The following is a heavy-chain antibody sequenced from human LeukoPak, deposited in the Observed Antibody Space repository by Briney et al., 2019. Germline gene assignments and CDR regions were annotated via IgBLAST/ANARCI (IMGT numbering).Heavy chain of an antibody. CDR3: ARHTLSRGLHHFDY. D-gene: IGHD2-2*01. V-gene: IGHV3-11*01. Sequence: GGSLRLSCAASGFTFSHYYMRWIRQAPGKGLEWVSYISSSGSTIYYADSVKGRFTISRDNAKNSLYLQMNSLRAEDTAVYYCARHTLSRGLHHFDYWGQGILVTVSS. CDR1: GFTFSHYY. J-gene: IGHJ4*02. CDR2: ISSSGSTI.